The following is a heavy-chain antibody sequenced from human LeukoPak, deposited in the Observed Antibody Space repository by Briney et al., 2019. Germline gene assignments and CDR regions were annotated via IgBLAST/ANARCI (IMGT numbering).Heavy chain of an antibody. Sequence: GGSLRLSCAASGFTFNSYGMHWVRQAPGKGLEWVAVISYDGTDKYYADSVKGRFTISRDNAQNSLYLQMDTLSAEDTAVYYCTRGSEWTSGVSDYWGQGTLVTVSS. V-gene: IGHV3-30*03. J-gene: IGHJ4*02. CDR1: GFTFNSYG. CDR3: TRGSEWTSGVSDY. D-gene: IGHD3-3*01. CDR2: ISYDGTDK.